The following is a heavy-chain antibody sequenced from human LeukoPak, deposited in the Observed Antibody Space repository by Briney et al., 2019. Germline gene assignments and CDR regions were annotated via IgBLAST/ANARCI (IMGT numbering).Heavy chain of an antibody. Sequence: PGGSLRLSCAASGFIFSSHWMHWVRQLPGKGLVWVARISEDGGSTIYADSVKGRFTISRDNAKNMLYLQMNSLRAEDTAVYYCARDPLIAVAGTSLWGQGTLVTVSS. D-gene: IGHD6-19*01. CDR1: GFIFSSHW. V-gene: IGHV3-74*01. CDR2: ISEDGGST. CDR3: ARDPLIAVAGTSL. J-gene: IGHJ4*02.